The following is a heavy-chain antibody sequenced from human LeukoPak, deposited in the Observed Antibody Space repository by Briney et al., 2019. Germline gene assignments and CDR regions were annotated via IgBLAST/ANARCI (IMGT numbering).Heavy chain of an antibody. Sequence: GGSLRLSCAASGFTFSSYSMNWVRRAPGKGLEWVSSISSSSSYIYYADSVKGRFTISRDNAENSLYLQMNSLRAEDTAVYYCARDNHYCSSTSCYEREYYYYYMDVWGKGTTVTVSS. CDR3: ARDNHYCSSTSCYEREYYYYYMDV. D-gene: IGHD2-2*01. CDR1: GFTFSSYS. CDR2: ISSSSSYI. V-gene: IGHV3-21*01. J-gene: IGHJ6*03.